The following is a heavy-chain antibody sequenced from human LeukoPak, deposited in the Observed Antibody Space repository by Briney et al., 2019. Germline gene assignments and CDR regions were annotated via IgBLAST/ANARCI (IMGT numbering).Heavy chain of an antibody. CDR2: ISYTGTT. CDR1: GDSIGSSAYS. CDR3: AREGPHGSGIYYNPLDY. V-gene: IGHV4-39*02. J-gene: IGHJ4*02. D-gene: IGHD3-10*01. Sequence: SETLSLTCTVSGDSIGSSAYSWGWIRQPPGKGLEWIGSISYTGTTYYNPSLKSRVTISLDTSKNQFSLKLISVTAADTALYYCAREGPHGSGIYYNPLDYWGQGAVVIVSS.